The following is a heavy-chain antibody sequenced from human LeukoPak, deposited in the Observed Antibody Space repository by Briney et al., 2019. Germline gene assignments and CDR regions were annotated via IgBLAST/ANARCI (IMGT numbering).Heavy chain of an antibody. CDR1: GGSISSYY. CDR2: VFYSGSI. CDR3: ARLTSGTHPNFDY. D-gene: IGHD3-10*01. Sequence: SETLSLTCTVSGGSISSYYWSWIRQPPRKGLEWIGYVFYSGSINYNPSLKSRVTISIDASKNQFFLKLSSVTAADTAVYYCARLTSGTHPNFDYWGQGTLVTVSS. J-gene: IGHJ4*02. V-gene: IGHV4-59*08.